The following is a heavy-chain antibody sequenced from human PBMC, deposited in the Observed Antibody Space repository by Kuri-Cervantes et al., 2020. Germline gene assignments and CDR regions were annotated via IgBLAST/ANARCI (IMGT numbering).Heavy chain of an antibody. CDR1: GFTFSSYW. D-gene: IGHD3-10*01. J-gene: IGHJ4*02. Sequence: GGSLRLSCAASGFTFSSYWMSWVRQAPGKGLEWVSVIYSGGSTYYADSVKGRFTISRDNSKNTLYLQMNSLRAEDTAVYYCAREYVVRGNFYYFDYWGQGTLVTV. CDR2: IYSGGST. V-gene: IGHV3-53*01. CDR3: AREYVVRGNFYYFDY.